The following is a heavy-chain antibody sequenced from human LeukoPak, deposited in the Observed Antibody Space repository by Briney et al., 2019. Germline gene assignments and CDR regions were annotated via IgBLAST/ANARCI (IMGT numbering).Heavy chain of an antibody. CDR3: ARTPLSQYYDINMDV. D-gene: IGHD3-9*01. CDR2: INPNSGGT. J-gene: IGHJ6*02. Sequence: ASVKVSCKASGYTFTGYYMHWVRQAPGQGLEWMGWINPNSGGTNYAQKFQGRVTMTRDTSISTAYMELSRLRSDDTAVYYCARTPLSQYYDINMDVWGQGTTVTVSS. CDR1: GYTFTGYY. V-gene: IGHV1-2*02.